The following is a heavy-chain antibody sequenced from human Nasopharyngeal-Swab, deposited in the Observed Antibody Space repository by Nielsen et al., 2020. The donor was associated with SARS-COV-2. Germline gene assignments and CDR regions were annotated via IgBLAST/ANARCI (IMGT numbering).Heavy chain of an antibody. V-gene: IGHV3-30-3*01. J-gene: IGHJ4*02. CDR3: ARDAGDSGHFDY. D-gene: IGHD7-27*01. Sequence: GESLKISCAASGFTFSSYAMHWVRQAPGKGLEWVAVISYDGSNKYYADSVKGRFTISRDNSKNTLYLQMNSLRAEDTAVYYCARDAGDSGHFDYWGQGTLVTVPS. CDR1: GFTFSSYA. CDR2: ISYDGSNK.